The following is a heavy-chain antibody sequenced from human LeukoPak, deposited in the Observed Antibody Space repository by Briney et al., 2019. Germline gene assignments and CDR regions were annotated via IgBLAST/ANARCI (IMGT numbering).Heavy chain of an antibody. D-gene: IGHD1-26*01. Sequence: GGSLRLSCAASGFTFGSYGMHWVRQAPGKGLEWVSAISGSGGSTYYADSVKHRFTISRDNTKNLLYLEMNSLRAEDTAVYYCAREIGVGARLRQGAFDIWGQGTMVTVSS. CDR2: ISGSGGST. CDR1: GFTFGSYG. V-gene: IGHV3-NL1*01. CDR3: AREIGVGARLRQGAFDI. J-gene: IGHJ3*02.